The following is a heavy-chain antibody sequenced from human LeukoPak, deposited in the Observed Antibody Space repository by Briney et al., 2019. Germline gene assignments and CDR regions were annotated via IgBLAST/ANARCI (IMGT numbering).Heavy chain of an antibody. CDR2: IKQDGSEK. Sequence: GGSLRLSCAASGFTFSSYWMGWVRQAPGKGLEWVANIKQDGSEKYYVDSVKGRFTISRDNAQNSLYLQTNCLRAEDTAVYYRARDDEGALDYWGQGILVTVSS. CDR1: GFTFSSYW. J-gene: IGHJ4*02. V-gene: IGHV3-7*01. CDR3: ARDDEGALDY. D-gene: IGHD1-26*01.